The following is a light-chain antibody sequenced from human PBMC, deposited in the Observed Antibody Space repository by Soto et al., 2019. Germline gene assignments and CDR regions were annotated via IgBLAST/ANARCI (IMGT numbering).Light chain of an antibody. J-gene: IGKJ1*01. CDR3: QQYHNWPSWT. V-gene: IGKV3-15*01. Sequence: EIVMTPSPATLSASPVERATLSCRASQSVSIHLAWYQQQLGQAPRLLIYDGSTRAAGVPARFSGSGSGTEFTLTISSLQSEDFAVYHCQQYHNWPSWTFGQGTKVDIK. CDR2: DGS. CDR1: QSVSIH.